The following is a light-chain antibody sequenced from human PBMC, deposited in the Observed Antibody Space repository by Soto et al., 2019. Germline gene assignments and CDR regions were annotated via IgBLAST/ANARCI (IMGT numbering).Light chain of an antibody. CDR1: SSDVGDYNY. V-gene: IGLV2-14*01. CDR2: EVS. J-gene: IGLJ2*01. CDR3: SSYTTRSTHVVL. Sequence: QSALTQPASVSGSPGQSITISCTGTSSDVGDYNYVSWYQQHPGKAPKLIIYEVSDRPSGVSNRFSGSKSGNTASLTISGLQVEDEADYYCSSYTTRSTHVVLFGGGTKVTVL.